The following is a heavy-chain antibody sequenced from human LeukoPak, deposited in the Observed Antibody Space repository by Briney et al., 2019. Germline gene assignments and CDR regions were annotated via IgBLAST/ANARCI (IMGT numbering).Heavy chain of an antibody. CDR2: IYGGGSS. J-gene: IGHJ3*02. CDR1: GFTVNSNY. Sequence: PGGSLRLSCAASGFTVNSNYMSWVRQAPGKGLEWVLVIYGGGSSYYADSVKGRFTISRDNFKNTLFLQMNSLRAEDTAVYYCARGTYYYDSSGYLGDAFDIWGQGTMVTVSS. D-gene: IGHD3-22*01. CDR3: ARGTYYYDSSGYLGDAFDI. V-gene: IGHV3-53*01.